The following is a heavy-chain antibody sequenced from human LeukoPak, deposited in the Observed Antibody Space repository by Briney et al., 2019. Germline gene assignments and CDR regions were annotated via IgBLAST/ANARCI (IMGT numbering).Heavy chain of an antibody. CDR2: IYSGGST. Sequence: GGSLRLSCAASGFPFSSYSMNWVRQAPGKGLEWVSVIYSGGSTYYADSVKGRFTISRDNSKNTLYLQMNSLRAEDTAVYYCARDPTGDAFDIWGQGTMVTVSS. J-gene: IGHJ3*02. V-gene: IGHV3-66*02. D-gene: IGHD1-1*01. CDR1: GFPFSSYS. CDR3: ARDPTGDAFDI.